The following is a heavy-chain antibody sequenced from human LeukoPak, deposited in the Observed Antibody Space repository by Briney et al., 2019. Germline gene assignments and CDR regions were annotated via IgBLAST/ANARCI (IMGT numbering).Heavy chain of an antibody. J-gene: IGHJ5*02. CDR3: ARELRERRLNYYGSGSYYNLPWFWFDP. CDR2: MNPNSSNT. V-gene: IGHV1-8*01. CDR1: GYTFTSYD. D-gene: IGHD3-10*01. Sequence: ASVKVSCKASGYTFTSYDINWVRQATGQGLEWMGWMNPNSSNTGYAQKFQGRVTMTRNTSISTAYMELSSLRSEDTAVYYCARELRERRLNYYGSGSYYNLPWFWFDPWGQGTLVTVSS.